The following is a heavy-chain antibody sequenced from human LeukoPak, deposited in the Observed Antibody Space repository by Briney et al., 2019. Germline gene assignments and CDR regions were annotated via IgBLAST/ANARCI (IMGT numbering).Heavy chain of an antibody. V-gene: IGHV1-46*01. CDR2: INPSGGST. CDR1: GYTFTSYY. J-gene: IGHJ6*03. D-gene: IGHD3-10*01. CDR3: ARTAVYGSGSYYYYYYYMDV. Sequence: ASVKVSCKASGYTFTSYYMHWVRQAPGQGLEWMGIINPSGGSTSYAQKFQGRVTMTRDMSTSTVYMELSSLRSEDTAVYYCARTAVYGSGSYYYYYYYMDVWGKGTTVTVSS.